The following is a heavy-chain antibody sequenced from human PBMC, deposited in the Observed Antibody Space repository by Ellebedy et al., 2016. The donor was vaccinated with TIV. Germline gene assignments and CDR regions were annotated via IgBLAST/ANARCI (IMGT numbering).Heavy chain of an antibody. J-gene: IGHJ4*02. CDR1: KYTFSNYD. CDR3: ARGRYSGYSAQPY. Sequence: ASVKVSXXASKYTFSNYDIYWVRQATGQGLEWVGWMTPSNGDTGYAKKFQGRVTMTRNTSLNTAYMEVKSLTSEDTAVYYCARGRYSGYSAQPYWGQGTLITVSS. V-gene: IGHV1-8*01. CDR2: MTPSNGDT. D-gene: IGHD5-12*01.